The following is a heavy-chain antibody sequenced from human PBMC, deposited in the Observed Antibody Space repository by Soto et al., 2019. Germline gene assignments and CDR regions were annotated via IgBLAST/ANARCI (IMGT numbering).Heavy chain of an antibody. Sequence: HPGGSLRLSCAASGFTLSSHAMHWVRQTPGKGLEWLSIISYDGSTTYYSDSVKGRFTISRDNSKNTLYLQMSSLRPDDTGVYFCARHLASTVTTSGWFDPWGQGTLVTVSS. D-gene: IGHD4-4*01. V-gene: IGHV3-30-3*01. CDR3: ARHLASTVTTSGWFDP. J-gene: IGHJ5*02. CDR2: ISYDGSTT. CDR1: GFTLSSHA.